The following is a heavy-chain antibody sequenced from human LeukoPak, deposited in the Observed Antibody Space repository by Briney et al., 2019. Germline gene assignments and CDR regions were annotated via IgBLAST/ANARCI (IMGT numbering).Heavy chain of an antibody. D-gene: IGHD3-22*01. CDR3: ARGYYDSSGYSNAPY. CDR1: GFTVSSNY. J-gene: IGHJ4*02. CDR2: IGNDGDDR. V-gene: IGHV3-30*02. Sequence: GGSLRLSCAASGFTVSSNYMSWVRQAPGKGLEWVAFIGNDGDDRYVDSVKGRFTISRDTPKNTLYLQMNSLRAEDTAVYYCARGYYDSSGYSNAPYWGRGTLVTVSS.